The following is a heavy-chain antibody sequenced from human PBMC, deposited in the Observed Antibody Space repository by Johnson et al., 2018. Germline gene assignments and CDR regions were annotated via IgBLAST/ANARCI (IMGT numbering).Heavy chain of an antibody. V-gene: IGHV3-30*09. CDR2: ISYDGSLK. J-gene: IGHJ4*02. D-gene: IGHD1-26*01. Sequence: QVQLVESGGGVLQPGRSLRLSCAASGFTFTSHAMHWVRQAPGKGLEWVAVISYDGSLKYYADSLEGRLAISRDNSKDMLYLQMDSLIPGDTAVYHCARDLAVGATRGAIDCWGQGALVTVSS. CDR1: GFTFTSHA. CDR3: ARDLAVGATRGAIDC.